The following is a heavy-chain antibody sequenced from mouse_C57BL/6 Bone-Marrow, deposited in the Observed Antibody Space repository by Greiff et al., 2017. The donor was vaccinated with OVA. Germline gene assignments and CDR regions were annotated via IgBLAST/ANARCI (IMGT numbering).Heavy chain of an antibody. CDR1: GFTFSDYY. Sequence: EVQLVESGGGLVQPGGSLKLSCAASGFTFSDYYMYWVRQTPEKRLEWVAYISNGGGSTYYPDTVKGRFTISTDNAKNTLYLQMSRLKSEDAAMYYCTRQAYWGQGTLVTVAA. CDR3: TRQAY. J-gene: IGHJ3*01. V-gene: IGHV5-12*01. CDR2: ISNGGGST.